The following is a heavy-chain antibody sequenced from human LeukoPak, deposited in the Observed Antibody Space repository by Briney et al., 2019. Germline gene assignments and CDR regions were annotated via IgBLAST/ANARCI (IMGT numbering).Heavy chain of an antibody. V-gene: IGHV1-18*01. CDR2: ISAFNGYT. D-gene: IGHD3-22*01. CDR1: GYIFTSFG. J-gene: IGHJ4*02. CDR3: ARAKRYYYDSSGSQSFYFDY. Sequence: ASVKVSCKASGYIFTSFGISWVRQAPGQGLEWMGWISAFNGYTNYAQKLQGRVSMTTDTSTGTAYMELRSLRSDDTAVYYCARAKRYYYDSSGSQSFYFDYWGQGTLVTVSS.